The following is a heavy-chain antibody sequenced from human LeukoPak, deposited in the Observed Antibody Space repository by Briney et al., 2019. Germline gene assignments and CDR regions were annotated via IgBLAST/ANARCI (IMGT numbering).Heavy chain of an antibody. Sequence: ASVEVSCKASGYTFTSYYMHWVQQAPGKGLEWMGRVDPEDGETIYAEKFQGRVTITADTSTDTAYMELSNLRSEDTAVYYCARTWNWNYDYWGQGTLVTVSS. CDR1: GYTFTSYY. D-gene: IGHD1-7*01. V-gene: IGHV1-69-2*01. CDR2: VDPEDGET. CDR3: ARTWNWNYDY. J-gene: IGHJ4*02.